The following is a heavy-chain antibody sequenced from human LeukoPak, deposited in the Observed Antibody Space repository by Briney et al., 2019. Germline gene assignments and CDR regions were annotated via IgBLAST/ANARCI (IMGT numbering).Heavy chain of an antibody. CDR2: ILYSGSTKY. J-gene: IGHJ4*02. CDR3: GRGQYNYGGHFDS. CDR1: GDSLNSYY. D-gene: IGHD5-18*01. Sequence: SETLSLTCTVSGDSLNSYYWSWIRQPPGKGLEWIGYILYSGSTKYKYNPSLKSRVTISVDTSKNQFSLNLSSVTAADTAVYYCGRGQYNYGGHFDSWGQGTLVTVSS. V-gene: IGHV4-59*12.